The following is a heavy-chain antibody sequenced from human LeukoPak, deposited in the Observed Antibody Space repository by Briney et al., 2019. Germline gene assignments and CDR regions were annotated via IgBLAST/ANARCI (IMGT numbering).Heavy chain of an antibody. J-gene: IGHJ3*02. CDR1: GYSFTNYW. CDR2: IYLGDSET. Sequence: GESLKISCKGSGYSFTNYWIGWVRQMPGKGLEWMGIIYLGDSETRCSPSFQGQVTISADKSISTVYLQWSSLKASDTAIYYCARPDRRGYTSTFDIWGQGTMVTVSS. V-gene: IGHV5-51*01. CDR3: ARPDRRGYTSTFDI. D-gene: IGHD6-25*01.